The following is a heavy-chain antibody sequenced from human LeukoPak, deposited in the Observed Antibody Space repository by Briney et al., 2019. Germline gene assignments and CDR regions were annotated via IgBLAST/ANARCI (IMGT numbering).Heavy chain of an antibody. CDR3: ARVIYGSGSYTPGRYYYYMDV. CDR1: GGSISSYY. V-gene: IGHV4-4*07. D-gene: IGHD3-10*01. J-gene: IGHJ6*03. CDR2: IYTSGST. Sequence: PSETLSLTCTVSGGSISSYYWSWIRQPAGKGLEWIGRIYTSGSTNYNPSLKSRVTMSVDTSKNQFSLKLSSVTAADTAVYYCARVIYGSGSYTPGRYYYYMDVWGEGTTVTVSS.